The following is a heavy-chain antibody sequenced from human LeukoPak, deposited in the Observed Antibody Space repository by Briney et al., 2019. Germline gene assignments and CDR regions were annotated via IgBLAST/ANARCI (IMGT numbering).Heavy chain of an antibody. V-gene: IGHV4-59*01. CDR3: ARVSPGSGWLFDY. D-gene: IGHD6-19*01. Sequence: SETLSLTCTVSGGSISSYYRSWIRQPPGKGLEWIGYIYYSGSTNYNPSLKSRVTISVDTSKNQFSLKLSSVTAADTAVYYCARVSPGSGWLFDYWGQGTLVTVSS. CDR1: GGSISSYY. J-gene: IGHJ4*02. CDR2: IYYSGST.